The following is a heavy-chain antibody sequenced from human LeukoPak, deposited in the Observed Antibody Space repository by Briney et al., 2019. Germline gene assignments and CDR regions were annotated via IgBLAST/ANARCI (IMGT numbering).Heavy chain of an antibody. Sequence: GGSLRLSCAASGFTFSSYWMHWVRQAPGKGLVWVSRINSDGSSTSCADSVKGRFTISRDNAKNTLYLQMNSLRAEDTAVYYCAREYCSGGSCLGDFDYWGQGTLVTVSS. CDR1: GFTFSSYW. V-gene: IGHV3-74*01. CDR3: AREYCSGGSCLGDFDY. D-gene: IGHD2-15*01. CDR2: INSDGSST. J-gene: IGHJ4*02.